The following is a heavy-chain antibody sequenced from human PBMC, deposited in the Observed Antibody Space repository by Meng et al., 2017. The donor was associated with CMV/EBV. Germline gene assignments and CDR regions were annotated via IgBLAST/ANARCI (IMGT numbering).Heavy chain of an antibody. D-gene: IGHD1-26*01. Sequence: GESLKISCAASGFTFDDYTMHWVRQAPGKGLEWVSLISWDGGSTYYADSVKGRFTISRDNSKNTLYLQVNSLRVEDTAVYYCAKAEPDEWELLRGHYYYGMDVWGQGTTVTVSS. V-gene: IGHV3-43*01. CDR2: ISWDGGST. CDR3: AKAEPDEWELLRGHYYYGMDV. J-gene: IGHJ6*02. CDR1: GFTFDDYT.